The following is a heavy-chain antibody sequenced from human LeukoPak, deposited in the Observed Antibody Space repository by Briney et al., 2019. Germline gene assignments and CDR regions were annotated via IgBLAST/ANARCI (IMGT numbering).Heavy chain of an antibody. CDR3: ARGGGYCSGGSCYRWFDS. J-gene: IGHJ5*01. V-gene: IGHV4-59*01. CDR1: GGAISSYY. Sequence: SETLSLTCTVSGGAISSYYWSWIRQPPGKGLEWIGDIYYSGSTNYNPSLKSRGSISVDTTKNQFSLKLIAVPAADTAVYYCARGGGYCSGGSCYRWFDSWGQGTLVTVSS. CDR2: IYYSGST. D-gene: IGHD2-15*01.